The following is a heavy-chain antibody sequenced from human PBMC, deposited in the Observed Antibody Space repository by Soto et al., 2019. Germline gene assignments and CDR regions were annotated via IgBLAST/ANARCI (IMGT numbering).Heavy chain of an antibody. CDR2: INEEGSEE. Sequence: EVQLVESGGGLVQPGGSLRLSCAASGFTFSSDWMSWVRQAPGKGLEWVANINEEGSEEYYVDSVKGRFTISRDNAKNSLYLQMNSLRAADTAVYYCAGDCTRTRCSSDSWGQGSLITVSS. V-gene: IGHV3-7*01. D-gene: IGHD2-2*01. J-gene: IGHJ4*02. CDR1: GFTFSSDW. CDR3: AGDCTRTRCSSDS.